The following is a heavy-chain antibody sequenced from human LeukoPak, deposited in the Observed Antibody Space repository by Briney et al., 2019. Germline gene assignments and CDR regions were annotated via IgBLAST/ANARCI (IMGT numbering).Heavy chain of an antibody. CDR3: ARTESFYYYLDV. V-gene: IGHV4-38-2*02. J-gene: IGHJ6*03. CDR1: GYSISSGYY. CDR2: IYHSGST. Sequence: SETLSLTYTVSGYSISSGYYWGWIRQPPGKGLEWIGNIYHSGSTYYNPSLKSRVTISVDTSKTQFSLNLSSVTAADTAVYYCARTESFYYYLDVWGKGTTVTVSS.